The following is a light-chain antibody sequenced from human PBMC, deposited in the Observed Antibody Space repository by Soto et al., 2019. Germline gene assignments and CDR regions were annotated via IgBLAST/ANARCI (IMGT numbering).Light chain of an antibody. V-gene: IGLV2-8*01. Sequence: QSALTQPPSASGSPGQAVTISCTGSSSYVGGYNYFSWYQQHPGKAPKLMIYEVSKRPSGVPDRLSGSKSGNTASLTVSGLQAEDEADYYCSSYGGSNTVVFGGGTKVTVL. CDR1: SSYVGGYNY. CDR2: EVS. CDR3: SSYGGSNTVV. J-gene: IGLJ2*01.